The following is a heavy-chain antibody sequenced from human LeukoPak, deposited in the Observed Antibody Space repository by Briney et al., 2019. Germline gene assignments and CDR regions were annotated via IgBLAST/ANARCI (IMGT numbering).Heavy chain of an antibody. V-gene: IGHV1-18*01. CDR2: ISAYNGNT. D-gene: IGHD6-13*01. CDR3: ARDPSIAAAGEPYNWFDP. CDR1: GYTFTSYG. Sequence: ASVKVSCKASGYTFTSYGISWVRQAPGQGLEWMGWISAYNGNTNYAQKLQGRVTMTTDTSTSTAYMELRSLRSDDTAVYYCARDPSIAAAGEPYNWFDPWGQGTLVTVSS. J-gene: IGHJ5*02.